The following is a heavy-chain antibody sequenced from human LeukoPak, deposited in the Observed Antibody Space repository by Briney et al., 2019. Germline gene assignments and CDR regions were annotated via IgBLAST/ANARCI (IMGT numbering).Heavy chain of an antibody. CDR2: IYYSGNT. V-gene: IGHV4-39*01. D-gene: IGHD2-2*01. J-gene: IGHJ3*02. CDR3: ARNCSRTSCSGTFDI. CDR1: NGSISSSRYY. Sequence: SETLSLTCTVSNGSISSSRYYWAWIRQPPGKGLEWIGSIYYSGNTHYNPSQKSRVTISVDTSKNQFFLRLSSGTAADTAVYYCARNCSRTSCSGTFDIWGRGTMVTVSS.